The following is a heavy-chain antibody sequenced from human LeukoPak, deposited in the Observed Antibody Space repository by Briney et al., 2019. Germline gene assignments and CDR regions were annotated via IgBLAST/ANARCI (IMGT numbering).Heavy chain of an antibody. J-gene: IGHJ4*02. Sequence: SETLSLTCSVSDGSISSGYYYWAWIRQPPGKGLEWIGEINHSGSTNYNPSLKSRVTISVDTSKNQFSLKLSSVTAADTAVYYCARRGIAAAGTDYWGQGTLVTVSS. V-gene: IGHV4-39*07. CDR2: INHSGST. CDR3: ARRGIAAAGTDY. CDR1: DGSISSGYYY. D-gene: IGHD6-13*01.